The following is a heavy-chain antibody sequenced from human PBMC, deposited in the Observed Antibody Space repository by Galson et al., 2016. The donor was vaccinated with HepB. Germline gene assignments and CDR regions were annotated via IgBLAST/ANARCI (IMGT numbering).Heavy chain of an antibody. CDR2: INSDGSST. J-gene: IGHJ3*02. CDR1: GFTFSSYW. V-gene: IGHV3-74*01. CDR3: MSGYTSGI. Sequence: SLRLSCAASGFTFSSYWMHWVRQAPGKGLVWVSRINSDGSSTSYADSVKGRFTISRDNAQNSVFLQMNSLRVEDTAMYFCMSGYTSGIWGQGTMVTVSS. D-gene: IGHD6-13*01.